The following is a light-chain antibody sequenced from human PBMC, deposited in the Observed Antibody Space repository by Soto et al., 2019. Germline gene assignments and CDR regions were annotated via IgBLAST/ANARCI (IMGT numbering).Light chain of an antibody. CDR3: QQYNSYSPT. CDR2: AAS. V-gene: IGKV1-8*01. CDR1: QGISSY. J-gene: IGKJ1*01. Sequence: AIRMTQAPSALSASTGDGVTMTWRASQGISSYLAWYQQKPGKAPKLLIYAASTLQSGVPSRFSGSGSETEFTLTISGLQPGDSATYYCQQYNSYSPTFGQGTKVDIK.